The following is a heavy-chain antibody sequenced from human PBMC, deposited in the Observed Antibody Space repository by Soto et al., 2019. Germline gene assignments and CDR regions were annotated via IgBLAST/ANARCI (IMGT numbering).Heavy chain of an antibody. CDR1: GFTFSSYW. Sequence: EVQLVESGGGLVQPGGSLRLSCAASGFTFSSYWMSWVRQAPGKGLEWVANIKQDGSEKYYVDSVKGRFTISRDNAKNSLYLQMNSLRAEDTAVYYCARDTKRYCSGSSCYSALYYYYYYMDVWGKGTTVTVSS. V-gene: IGHV3-7*01. CDR3: ARDTKRYCSGSSCYSALYYYYYYMDV. J-gene: IGHJ6*03. D-gene: IGHD2-15*01. CDR2: IKQDGSEK.